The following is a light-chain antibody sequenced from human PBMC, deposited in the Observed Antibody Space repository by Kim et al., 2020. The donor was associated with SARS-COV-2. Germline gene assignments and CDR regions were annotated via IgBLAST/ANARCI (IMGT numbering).Light chain of an antibody. CDR1: QGISSR. J-gene: IGKJ5*01. CDR3: QQANSFPLT. CDR2: TAS. Sequence: ASIGDSVTITCRASQGISSRLAWYQQKPRNAPKLLIYTASSLQGGVPSRLSGSGSGTDVTLTISSLQPEDFATYYCQQANSFPLTFGQGTRLEIK. V-gene: IGKV1-12*01.